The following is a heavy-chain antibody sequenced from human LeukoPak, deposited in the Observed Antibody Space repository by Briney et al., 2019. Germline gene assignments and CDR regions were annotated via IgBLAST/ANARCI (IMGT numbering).Heavy chain of an antibody. Sequence: ASVKVSCKASGGTFSSYAISWVRQAPGQGLEWMGRIIPILGIANYAQKFQGRVTITADKSTSTAYMELSSLRSEDTAVYYCAHHYYDSSGHLRNQYYFDYWGQGTLVTVSS. V-gene: IGHV1-69*04. J-gene: IGHJ4*02. D-gene: IGHD3-22*01. CDR2: IIPILGIA. CDR3: AHHYYDSSGHLRNQYYFDY. CDR1: GGTFSSYA.